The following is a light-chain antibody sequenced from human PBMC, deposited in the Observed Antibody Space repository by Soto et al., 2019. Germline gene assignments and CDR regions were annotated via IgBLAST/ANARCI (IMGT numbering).Light chain of an antibody. Sequence: DIVMTQSPDSLAVSLGERATINCKSSQSVLYSANNKNCLAWYQQKPGQPPKLLLYWASTRESGVPDRFSGRGSGTDFTLTISRLQAEDVAVYYCQQYYSTPRTFGQGTKVEIK. CDR3: QQYYSTPRT. CDR2: WAS. J-gene: IGKJ1*01. V-gene: IGKV4-1*01. CDR1: QSVLYSANNKNC.